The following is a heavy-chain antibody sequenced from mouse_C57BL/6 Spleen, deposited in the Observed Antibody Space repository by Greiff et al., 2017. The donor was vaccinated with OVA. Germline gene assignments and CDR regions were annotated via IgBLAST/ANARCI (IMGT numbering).Heavy chain of an antibody. CDR2: ISSGSSTI. D-gene: IGHD3-2*02. Sequence: EVKLMESGGGLVKPGGSLKLSCAASGFTFSDYGMHWVRQAPEKGLEWVAYISSGSSTIYYADTVKGRFTISRDNAKNTLFLQMTSLRSEDTAMYYCARQLRREAMDYWGQETSVTVSS. CDR3: ARQLRREAMDY. CDR1: GFTFSDYG. V-gene: IGHV5-17*01. J-gene: IGHJ4*01.